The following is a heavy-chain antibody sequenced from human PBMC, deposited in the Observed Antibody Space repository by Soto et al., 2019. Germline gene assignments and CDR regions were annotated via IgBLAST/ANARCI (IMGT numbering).Heavy chain of an antibody. V-gene: IGHV1-18*01. Sequence: ASVKVSCKASGYTFNRSGISWVRQDPGQGLEWMGWISTYNGDTNYAQTFQGRVTMTTDTSTSTVHMEVRSLRSDDTAVYYCAREGVAPYYYYGMDVWGQGTPVTSP. J-gene: IGHJ6*02. CDR1: GYTFNRSG. D-gene: IGHD5-12*01. CDR2: ISTYNGDT. CDR3: AREGVAPYYYYGMDV.